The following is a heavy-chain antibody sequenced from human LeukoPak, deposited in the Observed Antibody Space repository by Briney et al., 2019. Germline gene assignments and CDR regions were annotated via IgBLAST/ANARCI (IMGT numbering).Heavy chain of an antibody. D-gene: IGHD3-3*01. J-gene: IGHJ5*02. CDR2: ISYDGSNK. V-gene: IGHV3-30-3*01. CDR3: ARAANFGVVSNWFDP. Sequence: GGSLRLSCAASGFTFSSYAIHWVRQAPGKGLEWVAVISYDGSNKYYADSVKGRFTISRDNSKNTLYLQMNSLRAEDTALYYCARAANFGVVSNWFDPWGQGTLVTVSS. CDR1: GFTFSSYA.